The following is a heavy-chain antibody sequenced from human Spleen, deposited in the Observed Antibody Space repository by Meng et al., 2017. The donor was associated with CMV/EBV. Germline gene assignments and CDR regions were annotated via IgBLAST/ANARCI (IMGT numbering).Heavy chain of an antibody. Sequence: GESLKISCAASGFTFSSYSMRWVRQAPGKGLEWVANIKQDGSEKYYVDSVKGRFTISRDNAKNSLYLQMNSLRAEDTAVYYWASLGGRSGRCGYYYHGMDVWGQGTTVTVSS. D-gene: IGHD2-15*01. CDR2: IKQDGSEK. J-gene: IGHJ6*02. V-gene: IGHV3-7*01. CDR1: GFTFSSYS. CDR3: ASLGGRSGRCGYYYHGMDV.